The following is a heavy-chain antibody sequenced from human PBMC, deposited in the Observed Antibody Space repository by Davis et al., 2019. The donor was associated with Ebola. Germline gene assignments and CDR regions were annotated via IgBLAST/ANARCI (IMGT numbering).Heavy chain of an antibody. D-gene: IGHD3-22*01. CDR2: IYHSGST. V-gene: IGHV4-4*02. CDR3: ARSNKYYYDSSGYYYAPNFDY. Sequence: SETLSLTCAVSGGSISSSNWWSWVRQPPGKGLEWIGEIYHSGSTNYNPSLKSRVTISVDKSKNQFSLKLSSVTAEDTAVYYCARSNKYYYDSSGYYYAPNFDYWGQGTLVTVSS. J-gene: IGHJ4*02. CDR1: GGSISSSNW.